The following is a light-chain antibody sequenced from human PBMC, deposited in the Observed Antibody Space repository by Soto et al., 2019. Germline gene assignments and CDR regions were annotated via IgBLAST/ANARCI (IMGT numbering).Light chain of an antibody. J-gene: IGLJ1*01. CDR1: SSDVGGYNY. CDR3: SAYTSSLTLYV. Sequence: QSALTQPRSVSGSPGQSVTISCTGTSSDVGGYNYVSWYLQHPGKAPKVMIYDVSKRPSGVPDRFSGSKSGNTASLTISGLQSEDEADYYCSAYTSSLTLYVFGSGTKLTVL. V-gene: IGLV2-11*01. CDR2: DVS.